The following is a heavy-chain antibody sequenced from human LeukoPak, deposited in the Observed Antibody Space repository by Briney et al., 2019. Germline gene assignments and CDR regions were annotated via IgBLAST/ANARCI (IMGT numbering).Heavy chain of an antibody. D-gene: IGHD3-16*01. J-gene: IGHJ4*02. CDR3: AKDPQGD. Sequence: GGSLRLSCAASGFPLSDYAMGWVRQAPGKGLEWISGVAGNGITTHAADSVKGRFTTSRDNSQDTLHLQMNSLRVEDTAVYYCAKDPQGDWGQGTLVTVSS. CDR2: VAGNGITT. CDR1: GFPLSDYA. V-gene: IGHV3-23*01.